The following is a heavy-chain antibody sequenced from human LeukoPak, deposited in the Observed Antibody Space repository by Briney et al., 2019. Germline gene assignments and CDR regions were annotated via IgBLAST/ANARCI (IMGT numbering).Heavy chain of an antibody. Sequence: SVKVSCKASGGTFSSYAISWVRQAPGQGLEWMGGIIPIFGTANYAQKFQGRVTITADKSTSTAYMELSSLRSEDTAVYYCACTSTVTTYYYYYYMDVWGKGTTVTVSS. D-gene: IGHD4-11*01. V-gene: IGHV1-69*06. CDR3: ACTSTVTTYYYYYYMDV. J-gene: IGHJ6*03. CDR1: GGTFSSYA. CDR2: IIPIFGTA.